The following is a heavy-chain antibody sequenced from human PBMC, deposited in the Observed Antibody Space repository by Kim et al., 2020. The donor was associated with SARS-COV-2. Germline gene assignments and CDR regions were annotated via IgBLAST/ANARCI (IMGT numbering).Heavy chain of an antibody. D-gene: IGHD4-17*01. CDR2: IWYDGSNK. V-gene: IGHV3-33*06. J-gene: IGHJ6*02. Sequence: GGSLRLSCAASGFTFSSYGMHWVRQAPGKGLEWVAVIWYDGSNKYYADSVKGRFTISRDNSKNTLYLQMNSLRAEDTAVYYCAKEKSDGDYSGGLGMDVWGQGTTVTVSS. CDR3: AKEKSDGDYSGGLGMDV. CDR1: GFTFSSYG.